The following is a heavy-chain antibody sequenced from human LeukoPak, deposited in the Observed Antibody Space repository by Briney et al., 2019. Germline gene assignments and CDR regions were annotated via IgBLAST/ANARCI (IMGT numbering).Heavy chain of an antibody. V-gene: IGHV1-18*01. J-gene: IGHJ4*02. CDR3: ARDLKAGTFYFDY. CDR1: GYTFTSYG. CDR2: ISAYNGNT. Sequence: GASVKVSCKASGYTFTSYGISWVRQAPGQGLEWMGWISAYNGNTNYAQTFQGRVTMTRDTSISTAYMELSRLRSDDTAVYYCARDLKAGTFYFDYWGQGTLVTVSS. D-gene: IGHD1-7*01.